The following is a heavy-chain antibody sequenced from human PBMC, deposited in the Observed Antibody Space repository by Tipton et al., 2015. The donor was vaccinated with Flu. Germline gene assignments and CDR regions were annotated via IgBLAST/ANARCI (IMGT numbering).Heavy chain of an antibody. CDR3: AILRSA. CDR1: GFTFRNFA. D-gene: IGHD6-25*01. V-gene: IGHV3-23*01. J-gene: IGHJ4*01. Sequence: AVSGFTFRNFAMTWVRQAPGKGLEWVSTINELGNDAIYADSVKGRFTISRDNSRNTLSLQMNSLRTEDTAVYYCAILRSAWGHGTLVTVSS. CDR2: INELGNDA.